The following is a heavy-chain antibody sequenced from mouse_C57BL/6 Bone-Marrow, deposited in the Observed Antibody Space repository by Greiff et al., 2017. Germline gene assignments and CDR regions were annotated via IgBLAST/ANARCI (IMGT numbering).Heavy chain of an antibody. J-gene: IGHJ3*01. CDR1: GFTFSSYA. CDR2: ISDGSSYT. V-gene: IGHV5-4*03. CDR3: ARSPISPSY. D-gene: IGHD6-5*01. Sequence: EVNLVESGGGLVKPGGSLKLSCAASGFTFSSYAMSWVRQTPEKRLEWVATISDGSSYTYYPDNVKGRFTISRDNAKNNLYLQIGHLKSEDTAMYYCARSPISPSYWGRGTLVTVSA.